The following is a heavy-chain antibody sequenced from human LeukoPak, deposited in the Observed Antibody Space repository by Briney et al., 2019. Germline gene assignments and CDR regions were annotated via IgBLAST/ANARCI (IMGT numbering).Heavy chain of an antibody. CDR1: GYIFTNYW. V-gene: IGHV5-51*01. J-gene: IGHJ4*02. D-gene: IGHD3-10*01. CDR3: ARQSRDGSKTRGYYFGC. Sequence: ESTLFCCQASGYIFTNYWIGWVRQMPGKGLESMGIIYPADSDTTYSPSLEGQVTISAVKSLDTVYLQLSRLKASDTATYYCARQSRDGSKTRGYYFGCLGQGAMVTVSS. CDR2: IYPADSDT.